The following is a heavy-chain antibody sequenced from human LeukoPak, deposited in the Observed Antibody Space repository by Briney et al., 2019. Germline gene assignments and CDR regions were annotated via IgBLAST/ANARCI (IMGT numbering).Heavy chain of an antibody. Sequence: GGSLRLSCAASGVTFSSYGIHCVRQAPSKGLEGLAFIRFAGTNKYYADSVKGRFTSSRENSKNTLYLQMNSLRAEDTAVYYCAKDWRAYCGADCYSYFDYWGQGTLVTVSS. CDR1: GVTFSSYG. V-gene: IGHV3-30*02. D-gene: IGHD2-21*02. J-gene: IGHJ4*02. CDR3: AKDWRAYCGADCYSYFDY. CDR2: IRFAGTNK.